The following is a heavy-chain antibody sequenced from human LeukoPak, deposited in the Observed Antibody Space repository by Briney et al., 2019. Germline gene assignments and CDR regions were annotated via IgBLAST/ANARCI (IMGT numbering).Heavy chain of an antibody. CDR3: ARDRDSSSWSSRRVGDYFDY. CDR1: GFTFDDYA. V-gene: IGHV3-9*01. Sequence: GGSLRLSCAASGFTFDDYAMHWVRQAPGKGLEWVSNISWNSNKIGYADSVKGRFTISRDNAKNSLYLQMNSLRAEDTAVYYCARDRDSSSWSSRRVGDYFDYWGQGTLVTVSS. D-gene: IGHD6-13*01. CDR2: ISWNSNKI. J-gene: IGHJ4*02.